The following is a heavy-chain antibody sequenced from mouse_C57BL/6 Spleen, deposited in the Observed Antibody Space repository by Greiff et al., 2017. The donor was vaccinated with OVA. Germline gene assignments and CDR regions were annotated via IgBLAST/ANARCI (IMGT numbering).Heavy chain of an antibody. Sequence: VQLKESGPELVKPGASVKISCKASGYSFTGYYMNWVKQSPEKSLEWIGEINPSTGGTTYNQKFKAKATLTVDKSSSTAYMQLKSLTSADSAVYYCARSYDYDWYFDVWGTGTTVTVSS. V-gene: IGHV1-42*01. D-gene: IGHD2-4*01. CDR1: GYSFTGYY. CDR2: INPSTGGT. J-gene: IGHJ1*03. CDR3: ARSYDYDWYFDV.